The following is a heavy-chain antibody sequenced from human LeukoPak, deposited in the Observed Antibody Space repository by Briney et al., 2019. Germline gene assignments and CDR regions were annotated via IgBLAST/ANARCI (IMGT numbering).Heavy chain of an antibody. CDR2: IYPSGTT. V-gene: IGHV4-61*02. Sequence: SETLSLTCTVSGGSISSGSYYWTWIRQPAEKGLEWIGRIYPSGTTEYNPSVKTRVTMSLDTSKNQFSLKLRSVTAADTAVYSCARDLEGGYFDNWGQGTLVTVSS. D-gene: IGHD3-16*01. CDR3: ARDLEGGYFDN. J-gene: IGHJ4*02. CDR1: GGSISSGSYY.